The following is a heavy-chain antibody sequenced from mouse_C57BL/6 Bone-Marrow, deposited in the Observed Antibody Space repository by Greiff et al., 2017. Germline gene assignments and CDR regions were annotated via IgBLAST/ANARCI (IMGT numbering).Heavy chain of an antibody. CDR1: GFSFNTYA. Sequence: EVQLVESGGGLVQPKGSLKLSCAASGFSFNTYAMNWVRQAPGKGLEWVARIRSKSNNYATYYADSVKDRFTISRDDSESMLDLQMNNLKTEDTAMYYCVRADCYAMDYWGQGTSVTVSS. V-gene: IGHV10-1*01. J-gene: IGHJ4*01. CDR3: VRADCYAMDY. CDR2: IRSKSNNYAT.